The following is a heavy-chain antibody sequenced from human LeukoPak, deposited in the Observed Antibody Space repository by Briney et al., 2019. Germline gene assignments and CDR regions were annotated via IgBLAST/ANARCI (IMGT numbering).Heavy chain of an antibody. V-gene: IGHV1-46*01. D-gene: IGHD6-19*01. CDR3: ARDRAKQWLVDGGASMGVGY. J-gene: IGHJ4*02. CDR2: INPSGGST. Sequence: ASVKVSCKASGYTFTSYYMHWVRQAPGQGLEWMGIINPSGGSTSYAQKFQGRVTMTRDTSTSTVYMELSSLRSEDTAVYYCARDRAKQWLVDGGASMGVGYWGQGTLVTVSS. CDR1: GYTFTSYY.